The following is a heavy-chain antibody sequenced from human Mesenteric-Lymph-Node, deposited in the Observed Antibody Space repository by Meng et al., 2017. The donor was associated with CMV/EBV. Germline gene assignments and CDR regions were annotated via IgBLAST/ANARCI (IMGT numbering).Heavy chain of an antibody. CDR1: GGSFSGYY. CDR2: INHSGST. V-gene: IGHV4-34*01. D-gene: IGHD2-8*01. CDR3: ARGGVWYFDL. J-gene: IGHJ2*01. Sequence: GSLSLSCAVYGGSFSGYYWSWNRQPPGKGLEWIGEINHSGSTNYNPSLKSRVTISVDTSKNQFSLKLSSVTAADTAIYYCARGGVWYFDLWGRGTLVTVSS.